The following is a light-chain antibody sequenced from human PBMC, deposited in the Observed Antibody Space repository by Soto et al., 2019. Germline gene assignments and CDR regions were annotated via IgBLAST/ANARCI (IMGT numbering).Light chain of an antibody. Sequence: QSVLTQPASVSGSPGQSITISCTGTSSDVGGYNYVSWYQHHPGKAPKLMIYDVTNRPSGVSNRFSGSKSGNTASLTISGLQAEDEDDYYCTSYTTSSPYLVVGGGTKLTVL. V-gene: IGLV2-14*03. CDR2: DVT. CDR3: TSYTTSSPYLV. J-gene: IGLJ3*02. CDR1: SSDVGGYNY.